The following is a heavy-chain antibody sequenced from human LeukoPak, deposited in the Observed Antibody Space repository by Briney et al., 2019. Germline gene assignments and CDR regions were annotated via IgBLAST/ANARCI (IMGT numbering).Heavy chain of an antibody. Sequence: SQTLSLTCTVSGGSISSGGYYWSWIRQHPGKGLEWIGYIYYSGSTYYNPSLKSRVTISVDTSKNQFSLKLSSVTAADTAVYYCARGLRDYGDSKGSCWYFDLWGRGTLVTVSS. V-gene: IGHV4-31*03. CDR2: IYYSGST. D-gene: IGHD4-17*01. CDR3: ARGLRDYGDSKGSCWYFDL. J-gene: IGHJ2*01. CDR1: GGSISSGGYY.